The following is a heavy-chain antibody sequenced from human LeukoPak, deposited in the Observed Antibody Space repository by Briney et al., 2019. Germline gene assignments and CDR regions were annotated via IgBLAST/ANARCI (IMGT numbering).Heavy chain of an antibody. CDR2: ISGSGGST. CDR1: GFTFSSYA. J-gene: IGHJ6*03. V-gene: IGHV3-23*01. CDR3: AKDNEGYYMDV. D-gene: IGHD1-1*01. Sequence: PGGSLRLSCAASGFTFSSYAMSWVRQAPGKGLKWVSSISGSGGSTYYADSVKGRFSISRDTSKNTSFLQMNSLRTEDTAVYYCAKDNEGYYMDVWGKGTTVTVSS.